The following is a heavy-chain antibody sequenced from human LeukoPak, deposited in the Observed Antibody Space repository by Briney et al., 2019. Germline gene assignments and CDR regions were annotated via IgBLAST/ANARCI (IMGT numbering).Heavy chain of an antibody. Sequence: PGGSLRLSCAASGFTFSSYAMSWVRQAPGKGLEWVSAISSSGASTYYADSVKGRFTISRDNSKNTLSLQMNSLRAEDATVYYCAKGELGYCSGTSCYPFDYWGQGSLVTASS. CDR1: GFTFSSYA. CDR3: AKGELGYCSGTSCYPFDY. D-gene: IGHD2-15*01. CDR2: ISSSGAST. V-gene: IGHV3-23*01. J-gene: IGHJ4*02.